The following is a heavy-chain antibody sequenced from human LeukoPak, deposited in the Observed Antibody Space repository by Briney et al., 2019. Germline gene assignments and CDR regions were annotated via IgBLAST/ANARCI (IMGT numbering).Heavy chain of an antibody. J-gene: IGHJ4*02. CDR2: ISAYNGNT. Sequence: ASVKVSCKASGYTFTSYGISWVRQAPGQGLEWMGWISAYNGNTDYSQRLQGRGTMTIDTSTSTVYMELRSLRSDDTAVYYCARDVGRSYDLDYWGQGTLVTVSS. D-gene: IGHD3-16*01. CDR1: GYTFTSYG. CDR3: ARDVGRSYDLDY. V-gene: IGHV1-18*01.